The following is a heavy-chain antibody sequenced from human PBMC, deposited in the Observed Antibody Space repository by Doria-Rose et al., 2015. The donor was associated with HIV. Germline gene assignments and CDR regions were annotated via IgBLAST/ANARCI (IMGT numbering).Heavy chain of an antibody. CDR3: ARVPDNYITSPFDY. CDR2: INDTGSA. D-gene: IGHD3-10*01. J-gene: IGHJ4*02. V-gene: IGHV4-34*01. Sequence: SWVRQPPGEGLEWIGEINDTGSANYNPSLKSRVTISVDTSKNQFSLKVSSVTAADTAVYYCARVPDNYITSPFDYWGQGKLVTVSS.